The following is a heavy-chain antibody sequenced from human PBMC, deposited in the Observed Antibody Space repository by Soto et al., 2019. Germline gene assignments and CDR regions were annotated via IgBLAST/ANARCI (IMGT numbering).Heavy chain of an antibody. CDR1: AGSVSTGSYY. CDR3: ARGNPGSWYYTINSSYYYGMYV. Sequence: QVQLQESGPGLVKPSETLSLTCTVSAGSVSTGSYYWSWIRQPPGKGLEWIGYIYYSVNAKYNPSLKGRVTISVDTSKNQFSLKLSSVTAADTAVYFCARGNPGSWYYTINSSYYYGMYVWGQGTTVTVSS. CDR2: IYYSVNA. V-gene: IGHV4-61*01. J-gene: IGHJ6*02. D-gene: IGHD3-3*01.